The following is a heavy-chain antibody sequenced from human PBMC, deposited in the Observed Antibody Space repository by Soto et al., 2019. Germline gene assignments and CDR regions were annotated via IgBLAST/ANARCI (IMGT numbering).Heavy chain of an antibody. CDR2: IATYNSNR. Sequence: HLVQSGPEVKKPGASITVSCKTSGDTFTTFGLSWVRQAPGQGLEWMGWIATYNSNRNYAQKFQGRLTLTTDTSTSTAYMELKSLGYDDTAVYYCARVLRGVVNWFDPWGQGTLVTVSS. CDR1: GDTFTTFG. J-gene: IGHJ5*02. CDR3: ARVLRGVVNWFDP. D-gene: IGHD3-10*01. V-gene: IGHV1-18*01.